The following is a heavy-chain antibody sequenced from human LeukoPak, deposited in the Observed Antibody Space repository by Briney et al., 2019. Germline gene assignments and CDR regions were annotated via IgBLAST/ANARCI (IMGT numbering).Heavy chain of an antibody. CDR3: ARELTGYWQQY. CDR1: GFTSCNFA. V-gene: IGHV3-30*04. D-gene: IGHD3-9*01. J-gene: IGHJ4*02. CDR2: ISYDGSNQ. Sequence: GRSLRLSCAASGFTSCNFAMYRVRDALGKRLERVALISYDGSNQYYADSVKGRFTISRDSSQNTPYLQMNSLRAEDTAVYYCARELTGYWQQYWGQGILVTVSS.